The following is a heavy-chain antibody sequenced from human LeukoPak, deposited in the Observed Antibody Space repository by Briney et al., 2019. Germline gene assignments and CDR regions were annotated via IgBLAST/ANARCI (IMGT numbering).Heavy chain of an antibody. D-gene: IGHD4-17*01. Sequence: LSLTCTVSGVSISSTYYYWGWIRQPPGKGLEWVAVISYDGSNKYYADSVKGRFTISRDNSKNTLYLQMNRLRAEDTAVYYCARDPYGDSIFYYWGQGTLVTVSS. CDR3: ARDPYGDSIFYY. V-gene: IGHV3-30*04. J-gene: IGHJ4*02. CDR2: ISYDGSNK. CDR1: GVSISSTY.